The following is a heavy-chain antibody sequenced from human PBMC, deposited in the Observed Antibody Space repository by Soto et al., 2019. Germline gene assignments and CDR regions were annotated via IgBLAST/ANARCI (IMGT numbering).Heavy chain of an antibody. CDR3: ARDGDSSGYDAFDI. V-gene: IGHV4-59*01. CDR1: GGSISSYY. Sequence: SETLSLTCTVSGGSISSYYWSWIRQPPGKGLEWVGYIYYSGSTNYNPSLKSRVTISVDTSKNQFSLKLSAVTAADTAVDYCARDGDSSGYDAFDIWGQGTMVTVSS. D-gene: IGHD3-22*01. CDR2: IYYSGST. J-gene: IGHJ3*02.